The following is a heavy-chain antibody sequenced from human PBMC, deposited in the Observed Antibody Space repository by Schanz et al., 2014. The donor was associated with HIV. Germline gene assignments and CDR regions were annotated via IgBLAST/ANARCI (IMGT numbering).Heavy chain of an antibody. D-gene: IGHD3-16*01. Sequence: EVQLVESGGGLVQPGGSLKLSCAASGFTFSGSAMHWVRQASGKGLEWVGRIRSKANNYATAYAASVKGRFTISRDDSKNTAYLQMNSLRTEDTAVYYCPKRDAYNYGLWGQGTLVTVSS. J-gene: IGHJ4*02. CDR2: IRSKANNYAT. CDR3: PKRDAYNYGL. V-gene: IGHV3-73*02. CDR1: GFTFSGSA.